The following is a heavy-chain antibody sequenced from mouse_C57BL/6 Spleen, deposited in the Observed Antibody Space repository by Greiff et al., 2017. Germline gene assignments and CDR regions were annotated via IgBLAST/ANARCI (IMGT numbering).Heavy chain of an antibody. CDR3: ARSVGYVFDY. CDR1: GYTFTSYW. D-gene: IGHD2-14*01. Sequence: VKLQQPGAELVMPGASVKLSCKASGYTFTSYWMHWVKQRPGQGLEWIGEIDPSDSYTNYNQKFKGKSTLTVDKSSSPAYMQLSILTSSDSAVYYCARSVGYVFDYWGPGTTLTVSS. J-gene: IGHJ2*01. V-gene: IGHV1-69*01. CDR2: IDPSDSYT.